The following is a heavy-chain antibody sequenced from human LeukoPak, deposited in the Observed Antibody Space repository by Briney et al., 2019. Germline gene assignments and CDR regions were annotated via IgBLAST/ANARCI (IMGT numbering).Heavy chain of an antibody. CDR1: GFTFNTHG. CDR2: IWFDRSVK. CDR3: AKDTAIQFLEPAC. J-gene: IGHJ4*02. Sequence: GGSLRLSCAASGFTFNTHGMHWVRQAPGKGLEWVAAIWFDRSVKHYSDAVKGRFTISRDNSLNTLYLQMNSLRVEDTAIYHCAKDTAIQFLEPACRGQGTLVTVSS. D-gene: IGHD3-3*01. V-gene: IGHV3-33*06.